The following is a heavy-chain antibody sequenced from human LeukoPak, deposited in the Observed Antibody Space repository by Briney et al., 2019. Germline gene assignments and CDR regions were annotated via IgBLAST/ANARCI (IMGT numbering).Heavy chain of an antibody. CDR2: ISSSGSTI. V-gene: IGHV3-48*04. CDR3: ARDGRDYDILTGYYYYYYMDV. D-gene: IGHD3-9*01. Sequence: GGSLRLSCAASGFSFSNYGMNWVRQAPGKGLEWVSYISSSGSTIYYADSVKGRFTISRDNAKNSLYLQMNSLRAEDTAVYYCARDGRDYDILTGYYYYYYMDVWGKGTTVTVSS. J-gene: IGHJ6*03. CDR1: GFSFSNYG.